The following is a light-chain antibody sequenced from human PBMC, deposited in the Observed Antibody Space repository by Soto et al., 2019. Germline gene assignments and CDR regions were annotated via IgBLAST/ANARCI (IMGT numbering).Light chain of an antibody. J-gene: IGLJ2*01. Sequence: QSVLTQPPSASGTPGQRVSISCSGSSSNIESNTVNWYQQLPGTAPKLLIHNDNQRPSGVPDRFSGSKSGTSASLAISGLQSDDEADYYCAAWDDSLNGVLYGGGTKLTVL. CDR3: AAWDDSLNGVL. V-gene: IGLV1-44*01. CDR2: NDN. CDR1: SSNIESNT.